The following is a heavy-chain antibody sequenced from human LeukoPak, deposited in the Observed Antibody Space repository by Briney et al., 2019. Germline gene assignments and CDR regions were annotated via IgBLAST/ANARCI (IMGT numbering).Heavy chain of an antibody. D-gene: IGHD6-25*01. J-gene: IGHJ4*02. CDR3: ARVGSAAATADY. Sequence: PGASVKVSCKASGYIFTTYYMHWMRQAPGQGPEWMGIINPRGGSTDYARKFQGRITMTSDTSTSTVYMELNSLRSDDTAVYFCARVGSAAATADYWGQGTLVTVSS. CDR1: GYIFTTYY. V-gene: IGHV1-46*01. CDR2: INPRGGST.